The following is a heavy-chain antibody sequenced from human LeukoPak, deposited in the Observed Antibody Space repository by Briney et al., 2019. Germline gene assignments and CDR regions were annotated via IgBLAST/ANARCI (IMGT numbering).Heavy chain of an antibody. CDR2: ISGSSGST. CDR1: GFTFSSYA. CDR3: ARTSSWPDY. Sequence: GGSLRLSCAASGFTFSSYAMSWVRQAPGKGLEWVSGISGSSGSTYYADSVKGRFTISRDNAKNSLYLQMNSLRAEDTAVYYCARTSSWPDYWGQGTLVTVSS. D-gene: IGHD6-13*01. V-gene: IGHV3-23*01. J-gene: IGHJ4*02.